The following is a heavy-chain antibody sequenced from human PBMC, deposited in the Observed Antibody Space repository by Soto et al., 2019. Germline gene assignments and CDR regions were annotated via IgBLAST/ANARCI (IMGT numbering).Heavy chain of an antibody. Sequence: QVQLVESGGGVVQPGRSLRLSCAASGFTFSSYAMHWVRQAPGKGLEWVAVISYDGSNKYYADSVKGRFTISRDNSKNTLYLQINSLRAEDTAVYYCARDWVTMVRGEVYWGQRTLVTVSS. V-gene: IGHV3-30-3*01. D-gene: IGHD3-10*01. J-gene: IGHJ4*02. CDR2: ISYDGSNK. CDR3: ARDWVTMVRGEVY. CDR1: GFTFSSYA.